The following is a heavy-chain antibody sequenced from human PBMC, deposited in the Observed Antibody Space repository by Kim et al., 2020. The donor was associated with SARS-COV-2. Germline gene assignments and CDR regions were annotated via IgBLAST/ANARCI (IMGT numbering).Heavy chain of an antibody. CDR3: ARGRIAAGLGEGYFDY. J-gene: IGHJ4*02. V-gene: IGHV4-34*01. D-gene: IGHD6-13*01. Sequence: LKSRVTISVDTSKNQFSLKLSSVTAADTAVYYCARGRIAAGLGEGYFDYWGQGTLVTVSS.